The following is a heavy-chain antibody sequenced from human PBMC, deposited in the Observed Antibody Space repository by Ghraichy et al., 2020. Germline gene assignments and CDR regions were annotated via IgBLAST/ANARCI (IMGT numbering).Heavy chain of an antibody. D-gene: IGHD3-3*01. Sequence: SQTLSLTCSVSGGSVATYPYSWTWVRQSPGKGLEWIGYIYHSGSAFSNPSLKSRVAISVDRSRNQFSLSLSSVSAADTATYYCAILASHGVDVWGPGTVVTVSS. J-gene: IGHJ6*02. V-gene: IGHV4-30-2*06. CDR2: IYHSGSA. CDR3: AILASHGVDV. CDR1: GGSVATYPYS.